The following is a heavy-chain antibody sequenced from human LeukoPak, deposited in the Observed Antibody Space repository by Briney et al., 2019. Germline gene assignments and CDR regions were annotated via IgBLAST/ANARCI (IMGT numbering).Heavy chain of an antibody. D-gene: IGHD3-22*01. CDR3: ARDLIYYDSSGYSNWFDP. V-gene: IGHV3-48*03. CDR1: GFTFSSYE. CDR2: ISSSGSTI. J-gene: IGHJ5*02. Sequence: GGSLRLSCAASGFTFSSYEMNWVRQAPGEGLEWVSYISSSGSTIYYADSVKGRFTISRDNAKNSLYLQMNSLRAEDTAVYYCARDLIYYDSSGYSNWFDPWGQGTLVTVSS.